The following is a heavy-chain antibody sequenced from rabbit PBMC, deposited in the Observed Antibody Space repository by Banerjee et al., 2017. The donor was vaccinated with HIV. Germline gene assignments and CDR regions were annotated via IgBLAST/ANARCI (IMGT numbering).Heavy chain of an antibody. CDR1: GFSFSGSYW. J-gene: IGHJ3*01. V-gene: IGHV1S45*01. Sequence: QEQLEESGGDLVKPEGSLTLTCTASGFSFSGSYWTCWVRQAPGKGLELIACIFAGSSGNTYYANWAKGRFTISKTSSTTVTLQMTSLTAADTATYFCARRIVYGGYGGWDLWGQGTLVTVS. D-gene: IGHD2-1*01. CDR3: ARRIVYGGYGGWDL. CDR2: IFAGSSGNT.